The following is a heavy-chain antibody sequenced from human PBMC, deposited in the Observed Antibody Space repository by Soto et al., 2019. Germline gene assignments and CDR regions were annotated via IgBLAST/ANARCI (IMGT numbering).Heavy chain of an antibody. CDR2: IYYSGST. J-gene: IGHJ4*02. Sequence: SETLSLTCTVSGGSISSSSYYWGWIRQPPGKGLEWIGSIYYSGSTYYNPSLKSRVTISVDTSKNQFSLKLSSVTAADTAVYYCARHSNNLGIVAFFDYWGQGTLVTVSS. D-gene: IGHD5-12*01. CDR1: GGSISSSSYY. CDR3: ARHSNNLGIVAFFDY. V-gene: IGHV4-39*01.